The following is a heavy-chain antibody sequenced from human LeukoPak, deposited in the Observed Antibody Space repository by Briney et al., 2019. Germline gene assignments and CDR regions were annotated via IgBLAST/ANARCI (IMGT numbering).Heavy chain of an antibody. CDR2: IYHSGST. CDR1: GYSISSGYY. D-gene: IGHD2-2*01. J-gene: IGHJ6*02. Sequence: PSETLSLTCTVSGYSISSGYYWGWIRQPPGKGLEWIGSIYHSGSTYYNPSLKSRVTISVDTSKNQFSLKLSSVTAADTAVYYCARDRPAWYQLLFQTPYGMDVWGQGTTVTVSS. V-gene: IGHV4-38-2*02. CDR3: ARDRPAWYQLLFQTPYGMDV.